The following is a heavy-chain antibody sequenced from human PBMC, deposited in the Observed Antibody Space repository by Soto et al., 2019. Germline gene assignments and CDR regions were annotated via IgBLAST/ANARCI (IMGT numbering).Heavy chain of an antibody. CDR1: GFTFSDHY. CDR3: ARRPGSGRSVDY. CDR2: IRDKANSYTT. V-gene: IGHV3-72*01. D-gene: IGHD3-10*01. Sequence: EVQLVESGGGLVQPGGSLRLSCAASGFTFSDHYMDWVRQAPGKGLEWVGLIRDKANSYTTEYAASVRGRFTISGDESKNSVYLQRTSLKTEDTAVYYCARRPGSGRSVDYWGQGTLVTVSS. J-gene: IGHJ4*02.